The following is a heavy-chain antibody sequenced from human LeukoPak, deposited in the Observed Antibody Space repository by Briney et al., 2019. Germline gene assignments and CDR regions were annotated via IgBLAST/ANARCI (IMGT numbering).Heavy chain of an antibody. CDR2: ISGSGGST. CDR3: AKDSNGPGSSSWYWFDP. Sequence: GGSLRLSCAASGFTFSSYAMSWVRQAPGKGLEWVSAISGSGGSTYYADSVKGRFTISRDNSKNTLYLQVNSLRAEDTAVYYCAKDSNGPGSSSWYWFDPWGQGTLVTVSS. J-gene: IGHJ5*02. D-gene: IGHD6-13*01. CDR1: GFTFSSYA. V-gene: IGHV3-23*01.